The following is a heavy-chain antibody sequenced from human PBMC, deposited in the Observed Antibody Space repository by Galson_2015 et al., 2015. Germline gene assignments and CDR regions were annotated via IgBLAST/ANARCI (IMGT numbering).Heavy chain of an antibody. Sequence: LTLTCTFSGFSLSTSGMCVSWIRQPPGKGLEWVSAIAVSAGTTYYADSVKGRFTISRDNSENTLYLQMNSLRAEDTALYYCTNQRILGAPADYWGQGTLVSVSS. V-gene: IGHV3-23*01. CDR3: TNQRILGAPADY. J-gene: IGHJ4*02. D-gene: IGHD1-26*01. CDR2: IAVSAGTT. CDR1: GFSLSTSG.